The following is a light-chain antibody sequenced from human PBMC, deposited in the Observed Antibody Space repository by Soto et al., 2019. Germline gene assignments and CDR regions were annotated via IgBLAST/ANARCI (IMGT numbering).Light chain of an antibody. V-gene: IGLV3-25*02. CDR1: VLPKQY. CDR2: KDS. J-gene: IGLJ2*01. CDR3: QSADSSGTCVV. Sequence: SYELTQPPSVSVSPGQTARITCSGDVLPKQYAYWYQQKPGQAPVLVIYKDSERPSGIPERFSGSSSGTTVTLTISGVQAEDEADYYCQSADSSGTCVVFGGGTKVTVL.